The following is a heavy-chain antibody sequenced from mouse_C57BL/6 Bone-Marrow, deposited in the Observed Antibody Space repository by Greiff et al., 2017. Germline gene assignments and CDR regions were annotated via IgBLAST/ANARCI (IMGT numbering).Heavy chain of an antibody. J-gene: IGHJ3*01. CDR2: IYPYNGGT. CDR3: ARLFAY. Sequence: EVQLQQSGPELVKPGASVKISCKASGYTFTDYNMHWVKQSHGQSLEWIGDIYPYNGGTGYNQKFKSKATLTVDNSSSTAYMELRSLTSEDSAVYYCARLFAYWGQGTLVTVSA. V-gene: IGHV1S29*02. CDR1: GYTFTDYN.